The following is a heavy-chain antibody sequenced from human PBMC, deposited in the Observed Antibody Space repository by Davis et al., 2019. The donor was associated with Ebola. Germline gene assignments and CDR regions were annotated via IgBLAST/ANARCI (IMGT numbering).Heavy chain of an antibody. Sequence: GESLKISCEASGFDFSIYGMHWLRQAPGRGPEWVAVIPYDASGTFYADSVKGRFTISRDNAKNSLYLQMNSLRAEDTAVYYCARAGLERRWGTPYYYYGMDVWGKGTTVTVSS. CDR1: GFDFSIYG. D-gene: IGHD1-1*01. J-gene: IGHJ6*04. CDR2: IPYDASGT. V-gene: IGHV3-33*05. CDR3: ARAGLERRWGTPYYYYGMDV.